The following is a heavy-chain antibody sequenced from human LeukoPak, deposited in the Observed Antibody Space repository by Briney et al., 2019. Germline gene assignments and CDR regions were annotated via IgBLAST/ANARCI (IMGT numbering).Heavy chain of an antibody. V-gene: IGHV4-59*01. CDR2: HHYSGGT. Sequence: SETLSLTCSVSGAPITNYYWSWIHQSPGKGLEWIGYHHYSGGTNYKASLKSRVTISIDTTRNQFSLTVTSVTAADMAVYYCARAPNYYYMDVWGKGTTVTVSS. CDR1: GAPITNYY. CDR3: ARAPNYYYMDV. J-gene: IGHJ6*03. D-gene: IGHD2-8*01.